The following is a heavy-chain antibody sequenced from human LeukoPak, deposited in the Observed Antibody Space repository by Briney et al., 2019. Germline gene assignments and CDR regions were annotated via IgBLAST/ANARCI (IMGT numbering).Heavy chain of an antibody. CDR3: ARDGRYFDWFDY. D-gene: IGHD3-9*01. CDR1: GGSISSYY. CDR2: IYTSGST. V-gene: IGHV4-4*07. Sequence: SETLSLTCTVSGGSISSYYWSWIWQPAGKGLEWIGRIYTSGSTNYNPSLKSRVTMSVDTSKNQFSLKLSSVTAADTAVYYCARDGRYFDWFDYWGQGTLVTVSS. J-gene: IGHJ4*02.